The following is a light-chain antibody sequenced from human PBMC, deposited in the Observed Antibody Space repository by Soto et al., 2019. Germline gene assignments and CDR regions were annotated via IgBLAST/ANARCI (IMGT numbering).Light chain of an antibody. V-gene: IGKV3-20*01. Sequence: IVLTHSPATLSLSPGERATLSCRASQSVSTSLAWYQQKPGQAPRLLIYGASSRATGIPDRFSGSGSGTDFTLTISRLEPEDSAVYYCQQHGTKFGQGTKVDIK. J-gene: IGKJ1*01. CDR2: GAS. CDR3: QQHGTK. CDR1: QSVSTS.